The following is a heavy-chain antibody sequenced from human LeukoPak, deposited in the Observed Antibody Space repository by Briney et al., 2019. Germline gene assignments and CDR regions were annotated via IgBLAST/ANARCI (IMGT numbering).Heavy chain of an antibody. Sequence: ASVTVSCTASGYTLTSYYMHWVRQAPGQGLEWMGRINPSGGSTSYAQKFQGRVTMTRDTSTSTVYVELSSLRSEDTAVYYCATVASGSYSYFDYWGQGTLVTVSS. J-gene: IGHJ4*02. V-gene: IGHV1-46*01. CDR3: ATVASGSYSYFDY. D-gene: IGHD1-26*01. CDR2: INPSGGST. CDR1: GYTLTSYY.